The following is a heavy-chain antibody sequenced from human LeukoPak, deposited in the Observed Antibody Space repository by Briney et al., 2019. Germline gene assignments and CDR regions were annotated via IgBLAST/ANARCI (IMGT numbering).Heavy chain of an antibody. CDR1: GLTFGSYT. D-gene: IGHD3-16*01. V-gene: IGHV3-23*01. CDR3: ATSMGGGNIDY. CDR2: ITATGSKT. J-gene: IGHJ4*02. Sequence: GSLRLSCAASGLTFGSYTMSWVRQAPGKGLEWVSGITATGSKTYYADSVKGRFTISRDSSKNTLYLQLNSLRVDDTAVYYCATSMGGGNIDYWGQGTLVTVSS.